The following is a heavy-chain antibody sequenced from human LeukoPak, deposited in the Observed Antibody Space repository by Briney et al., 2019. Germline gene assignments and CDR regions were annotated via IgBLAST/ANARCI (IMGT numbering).Heavy chain of an antibody. CDR3: ARDPAIAARPGYFDY. CDR1: GFTFSSYG. D-gene: IGHD6-6*01. J-gene: IGHJ4*02. Sequence: GGSLRLSCAASGFTFSSYGMHWVRQAPGKGLERVAVIWYDGSNKYYADSVKGGFTISRDNSKNTLYLQMNSLRAEDTAVYYCARDPAIAARPGYFDYWGQGTLVTVSS. CDR2: IWYDGSNK. V-gene: IGHV3-33*01.